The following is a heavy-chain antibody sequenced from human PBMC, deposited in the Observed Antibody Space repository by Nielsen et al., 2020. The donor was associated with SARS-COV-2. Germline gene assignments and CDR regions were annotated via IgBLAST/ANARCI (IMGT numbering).Heavy chain of an antibody. CDR1: GFTFSSYG. V-gene: IGHV3-33*06. Sequence: GESLKISCAASGFTFSSYGMHWVRQAPGKGLEWVAVIWHDGSKRNYASSVEGRFTISRDNSKNTLALQLDSLRPEDMAVYYCTKGAQLGDFWGQGALVTVSS. CDR3: TKGAQLGDF. CDR2: IWHDGSKR. D-gene: IGHD3-16*01. J-gene: IGHJ4*02.